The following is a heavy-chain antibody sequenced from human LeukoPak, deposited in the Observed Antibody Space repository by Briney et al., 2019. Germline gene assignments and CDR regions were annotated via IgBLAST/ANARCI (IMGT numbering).Heavy chain of an antibody. CDR3: ARAGRGYSYGYSDY. V-gene: IGHV1-18*01. CDR1: GYTLTSYG. J-gene: IGHJ4*02. D-gene: IGHD5-18*01. Sequence: ASVKVSCKASGYTLTSYGISWVRQAPGQGLEWMGWISAYNGNTNYAQKLQGGVTMTTDTSTSTAYMELRSLRSDDTAVYYCARAGRGYSYGYSDYWGQGTLVTVSS. CDR2: ISAYNGNT.